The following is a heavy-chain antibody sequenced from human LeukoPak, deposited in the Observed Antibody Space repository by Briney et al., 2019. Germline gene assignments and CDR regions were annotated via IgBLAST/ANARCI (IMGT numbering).Heavy chain of an antibody. V-gene: IGHV3-7*01. CDR1: GFTFSNYW. CDR2: IKQDGSEK. D-gene: IGHD1-14*01. J-gene: IGHJ4*02. Sequence: GGSLRLSCVFSGFTFSNYWMSWVRQAPGTGLEWVANIKQDGSEKYYVDSAKGRFTISRDNAKNSLYLRMNSLRVEDTAVYYCARKTGDCWGQGTLVIVSS. CDR3: ARKTGDC.